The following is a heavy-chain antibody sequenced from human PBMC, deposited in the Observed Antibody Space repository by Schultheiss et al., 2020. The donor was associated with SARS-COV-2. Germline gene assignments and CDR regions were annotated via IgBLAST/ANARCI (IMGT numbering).Heavy chain of an antibody. CDR3: ARERGRSIAAAGETENWFDP. CDR2: IWYDGSNK. Sequence: GESLKISCAASGFTFSSYGMHWVRQAPGKGLEWVAVIWYDGSNKYYADSVKGRFTISRDNSKNTLYLQMNSLRAEDTAVYYCARERGRSIAAAGETENWFDPWGQGTLVTVSS. D-gene: IGHD6-13*01. CDR1: GFTFSSYG. V-gene: IGHV3-33*08. J-gene: IGHJ5*02.